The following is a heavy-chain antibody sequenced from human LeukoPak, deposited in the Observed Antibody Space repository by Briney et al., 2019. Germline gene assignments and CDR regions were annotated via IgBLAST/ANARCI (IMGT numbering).Heavy chain of an antibody. CDR1: GGSFSGYY. Sequence: PSETLSLTCAVYGGSFSGYYWSWIRQPPGKGLEWIGEINHSGSTNYNPSLKSRVTISVDTSKNQFSLKLSSVTAADTAVYYCARDFTGVQGWFDPWGQGTLVTVSS. V-gene: IGHV4-34*01. J-gene: IGHJ5*02. D-gene: IGHD1-14*01. CDR3: ARDFTGVQGWFDP. CDR2: INHSGST.